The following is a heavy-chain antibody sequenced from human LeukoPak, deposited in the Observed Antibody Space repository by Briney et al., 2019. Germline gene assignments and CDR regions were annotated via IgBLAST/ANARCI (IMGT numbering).Heavy chain of an antibody. CDR2: ISSSSSTI. CDR1: GFTFSSYS. Sequence: GGSLRLSCAASGFTFSSYSMHWVRQAPGKGLEWVSYISSSSSTIYYADSVKGRFTISRDNAKNSLYLQMNSLRAEDTAVYYCAKDLYDSSGYLPIYFDYWGQGTLVTVSS. V-gene: IGHV3-48*01. J-gene: IGHJ4*02. D-gene: IGHD3-22*01. CDR3: AKDLYDSSGYLPIYFDY.